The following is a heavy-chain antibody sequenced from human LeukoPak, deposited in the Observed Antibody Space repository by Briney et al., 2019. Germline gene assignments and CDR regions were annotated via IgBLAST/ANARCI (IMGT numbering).Heavy chain of an antibody. CDR1: GFTFSSYW. CDR2: ISSSSSYI. J-gene: IGHJ4*02. CDR3: ARDLEVRGVITDDY. D-gene: IGHD3-10*01. Sequence: GGSLRLSCAASGFTFSSYWMTWVRQAPGKGLEWVSSISSSSSYIYYADSVKGRFTISRDNAKNSLYLQMNSLRAEDTAVYYCARDLEVRGVITDDYWGQGTLVT. V-gene: IGHV3-21*01.